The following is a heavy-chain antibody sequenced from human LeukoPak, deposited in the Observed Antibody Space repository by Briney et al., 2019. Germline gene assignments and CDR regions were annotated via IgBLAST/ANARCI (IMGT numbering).Heavy chain of an antibody. V-gene: IGHV3-30*02. J-gene: IGHJ4*02. CDR2: IRYDGSRK. CDR1: GFIFSSYG. D-gene: IGHD4-17*01. Sequence: PGGSLRLSCAASGFIFSSYGMHWVRQAPDKGLEWVAFIRYDGSRKYYADSVKGRFTISRDNSKNTLYLQMNSLRAGDTAVYYCANGVTTNHPLDYWGQGTLVTVSS. CDR3: ANGVTTNHPLDY.